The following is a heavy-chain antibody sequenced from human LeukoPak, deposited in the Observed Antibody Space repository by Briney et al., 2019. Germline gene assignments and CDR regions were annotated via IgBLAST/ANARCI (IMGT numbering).Heavy chain of an antibody. CDR2: VGATEAET. D-gene: IGHD4-17*01. V-gene: IGHV3-23*01. Sequence: GGSLRLSCAASGFSFSSNAMNWLRQRPGEGLEWVSGVGATEAETSYTDSVKGRFTISRDNLKNTVSLIMNNLRGDEPAIYCGGTHDPTVRVFWGHGVLVTVSS. J-gene: IGHJ4*01. CDR3: GTHDPTVRVF. CDR1: GFSFSSNA.